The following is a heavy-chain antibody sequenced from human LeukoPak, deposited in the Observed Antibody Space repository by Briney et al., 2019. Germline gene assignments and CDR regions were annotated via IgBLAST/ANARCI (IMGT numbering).Heavy chain of an antibody. CDR2: IYWIDDK. Sequence: GSGPTLVNLTQTLTLSCTFSGFSLSSSGMGVGWIRHPPGKPLEWLARIYWIDDKRYGRSLESRLTINKHTSKNQVVLTMTNMGPVDTATYYGARKPCSAYYVGSDNWFDPWGQGTLVTVSS. D-gene: IGHD3-3*01. J-gene: IGHJ5*02. CDR1: GFSLSSSGMG. CDR3: ARKPCSAYYVGSDNWFDP. V-gene: IGHV2-5*01.